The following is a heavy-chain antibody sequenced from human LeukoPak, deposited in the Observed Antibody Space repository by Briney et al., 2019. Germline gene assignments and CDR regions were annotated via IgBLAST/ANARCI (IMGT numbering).Heavy chain of an antibody. Sequence: PGGSLRLSCAASGFTVSSNYMSWVRLAPGKGLEWVSVIYSGGSTYYADSVKGRFTISRDNSKNTLYLQMNSLRAEDTAVYYCASGHYDFWSGYYGGFDYWGQGTLVTVSS. CDR2: IYSGGST. CDR3: ASGHYDFWSGYYGGFDY. D-gene: IGHD3-3*01. CDR1: GFTVSSNY. V-gene: IGHV3-66*02. J-gene: IGHJ4*02.